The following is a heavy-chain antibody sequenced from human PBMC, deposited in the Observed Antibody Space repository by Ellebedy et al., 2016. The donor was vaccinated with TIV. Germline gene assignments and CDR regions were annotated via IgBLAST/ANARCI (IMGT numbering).Heavy chain of an antibody. CDR1: GGSISSGGYS. CDR2: IYYSGST. V-gene: IGHV4-61*08. Sequence: MPSETLSLTCAVSGGSISSGGYSWSWIRQPPGKGLEWIGYIYYSGSTNYNPSLKSRVTISVDTSKNQFSLKLSSVTAADTAVYYCAGGVRGVTSFDYWGQGTLVTVSS. CDR3: AGGVRGVTSFDY. D-gene: IGHD3-10*01. J-gene: IGHJ4*02.